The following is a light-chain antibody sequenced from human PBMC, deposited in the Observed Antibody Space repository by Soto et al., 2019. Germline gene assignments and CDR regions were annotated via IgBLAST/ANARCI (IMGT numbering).Light chain of an antibody. V-gene: IGLV2-11*01. J-gene: IGLJ2*01. CDR3: CSYAGDLAL. Sequence: QSALTQPRSVSESPGQSVTISCTGTSSDVGGYDFVSWYQQHPGKAPKLMISDVSKRPSGVPDRFSGSKSGNTASLTISGLQAEDEADYYCCSYAGDLALFGGGTKVTVL. CDR2: DVS. CDR1: SSDVGGYDF.